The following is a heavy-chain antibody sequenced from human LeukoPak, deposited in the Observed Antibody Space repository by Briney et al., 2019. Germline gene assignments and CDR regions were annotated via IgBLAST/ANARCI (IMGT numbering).Heavy chain of an antibody. CDR3: ARPIPKSGYHPTGDY. CDR1: GGSISSSNYY. CDR2: IYYSGST. J-gene: IGHJ4*02. D-gene: IGHD5-12*01. V-gene: IGHV4-39*07. Sequence: SETLSLTCTVSGGSISSSNYYWGWIRQPPGKGLEWIGSIYYSGSTYYNPSLKSRVTISVDTSKNQFSLKLSSVTAADTAVYYCARPIPKSGYHPTGDYWGQGTLVTVSS.